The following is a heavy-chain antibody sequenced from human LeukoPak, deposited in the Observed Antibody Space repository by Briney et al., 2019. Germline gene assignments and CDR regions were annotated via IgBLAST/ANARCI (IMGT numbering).Heavy chain of an antibody. D-gene: IGHD3-22*01. CDR3: ARRGYYDSSGYSPTSLMLDY. V-gene: IGHV4-34*01. CDR2: INHSGST. CDR1: GGSFSGYY. J-gene: IGHJ4*02. Sequence: SETLSLTCAVYGGSFSGYYWSWIRQPPGKGLEWIGEINHSGSTNYNPSLKSRVTISVFTSKIQFSLKLSSVTAADTAVYYCARRGYYDSSGYSPTSLMLDYWGQGTLVTVSS.